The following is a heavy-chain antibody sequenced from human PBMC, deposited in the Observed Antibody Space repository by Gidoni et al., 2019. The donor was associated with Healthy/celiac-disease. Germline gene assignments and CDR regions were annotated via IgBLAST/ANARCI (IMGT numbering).Heavy chain of an antibody. V-gene: IGHV4-34*01. CDR3: ARGWVWLSRGYGMDV. Sequence: QVQLQQWGAGLLKPSETLSLTCAVYGGSFSGYYWSWIRQPPGKGLEWIGEINHSGSTNYNPSLKSRVTISVDTSKNQFSLKLSSVTAADTAVYYCARGWVWLSRGYGMDVWGQGTTVTVSS. D-gene: IGHD5-12*01. CDR1: GGSFSGYY. J-gene: IGHJ6*02. CDR2: INHSGST.